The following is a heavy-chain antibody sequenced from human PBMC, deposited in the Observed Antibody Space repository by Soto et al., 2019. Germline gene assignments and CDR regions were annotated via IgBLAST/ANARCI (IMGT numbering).Heavy chain of an antibody. D-gene: IGHD3-10*01. CDR3: ARVRYYYGSGSYFYDY. Sequence: SVKVSCKASGGTFSSYAISWVRQAPGQGLEWMGGIIPIFGTANYAQKFQGRVTITADESTSTAYMELSSLRSEDTAVYYCARVRYYYGSGSYFYDYWGHGTLVTVSS. CDR2: IIPIFGTA. CDR1: GGTFSSYA. J-gene: IGHJ4*01. V-gene: IGHV1-69*13.